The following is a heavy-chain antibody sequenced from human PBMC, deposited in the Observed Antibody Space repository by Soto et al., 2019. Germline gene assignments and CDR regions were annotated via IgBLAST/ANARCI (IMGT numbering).Heavy chain of an antibody. CDR3: ASQYGGYGWFDT. Sequence: EVQLVESGGGLVQPGGSLKLAGAASGLTVSSNYMNWVRQAPGKGLEGVSVIYSGGSKYYADSVKGRFTISRDNSKNTLYLQMNSLRAEDTAVYYCASQYGGYGWFDTWGQGTPVTVSS. D-gene: IGHD5-12*01. J-gene: IGHJ5*02. V-gene: IGHV3-66*04. CDR2: IYSGGSK. CDR1: GLTVSSNY.